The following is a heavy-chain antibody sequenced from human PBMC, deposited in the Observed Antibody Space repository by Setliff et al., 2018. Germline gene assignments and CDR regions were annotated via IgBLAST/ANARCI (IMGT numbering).Heavy chain of an antibody. Sequence: GGSLRLSCTTSGFTFGDYTMTWVRQAPGKGLEWVSYISGSSHIISYADSVKGRFIISRDNSENTLYLQINSLRAEDTAIDYCLKGGWGATCHSWGQGTLVTVSS. CDR3: LKGGWGATCHS. CDR1: GFTFGDYT. V-gene: IGHV3-23*01. CDR2: ISGSSHII. J-gene: IGHJ5*01. D-gene: IGHD1-26*01.